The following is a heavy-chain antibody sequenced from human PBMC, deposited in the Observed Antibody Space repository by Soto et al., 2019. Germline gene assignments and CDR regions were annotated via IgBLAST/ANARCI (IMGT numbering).Heavy chain of an antibody. CDR3: ARDLYPLAYYFDF. V-gene: IGHV1-18*04. J-gene: IGHJ4*02. Sequence: ASVKVSCKASGYTFTNHGISWVRQAPGQGLEWLGWISGHNGNTKYAQRLKGRVTMTADTSTSTAYMELRSLRSDDTAVYYWARDLYPLAYYFDFWGQGTLVTVSS. CDR1: GYTFTNHG. D-gene: IGHD2-8*01. CDR2: ISGHNGNT.